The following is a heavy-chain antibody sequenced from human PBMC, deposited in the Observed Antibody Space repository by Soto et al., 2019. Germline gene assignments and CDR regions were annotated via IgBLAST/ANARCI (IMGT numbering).Heavy chain of an antibody. Sequence: ASVKVSCKASGYTFTSYAMHWVRQAPGQRLEWMGWINAGNGNTKYSQKFQGRVTITRDTSTSTAYMELSSLRSEDTAVYYCARGSSSSSSGWYVPPPPHWGQGTLVTVSS. V-gene: IGHV1-3*01. J-gene: IGHJ4*02. CDR1: GYTFTSYA. CDR2: INAGNGNT. D-gene: IGHD6-19*01. CDR3: ARGSSSSSSGWYVPPPPH.